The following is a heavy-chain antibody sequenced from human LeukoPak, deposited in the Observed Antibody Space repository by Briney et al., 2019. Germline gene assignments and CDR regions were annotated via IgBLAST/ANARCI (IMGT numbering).Heavy chain of an antibody. D-gene: IGHD2-21*02. CDR2: INPNSGGT. V-gene: IGHV1-2*02. CDR1: GYTFTGYY. J-gene: IGHJ4*02. CDR3: ARDLDCGGDCYSIY. Sequence: ASVKVSCKASGYTFTGYYMHWVRQAPGQGLEWMGWINPNSGGTNYAQKFQGRVTMTRDTSISTAYMELSSLRSEDTAVYYCARDLDCGGDCYSIYWGQGTLVTVSS.